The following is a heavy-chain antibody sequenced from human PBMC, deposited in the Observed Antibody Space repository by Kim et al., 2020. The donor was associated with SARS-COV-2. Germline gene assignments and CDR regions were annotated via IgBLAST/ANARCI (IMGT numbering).Heavy chain of an antibody. CDR3: AKGPRDWYYYGSGRGVDY. V-gene: IGHV3-23*01. D-gene: IGHD3-10*01. J-gene: IGHJ4*02. CDR1: GFTFSSYA. CDR2: ISGSGGST. Sequence: GGSLRLSCAASGFTFSSYAMSWVRQAPGKGLEWVSAISGSGGSTYYADSVKGRFTISRDNSKNTLYLQMNSLRAEDTAVYYCAKGPRDWYYYGSGRGVDYWGQGTLVTVSS.